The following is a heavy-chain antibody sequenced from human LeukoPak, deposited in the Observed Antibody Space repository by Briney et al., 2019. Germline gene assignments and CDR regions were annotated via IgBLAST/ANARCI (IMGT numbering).Heavy chain of an antibody. Sequence: ASVKVSCKASGYTFTSYGISWVRQAPGQGLEWMGWISAYNGNTNYAQKLQGRVTMTTDTSTSTAYMELRSLRSYDTAVYYCAIITMVRGVIIGGDDYWGQGTLVTVSS. D-gene: IGHD3-10*01. J-gene: IGHJ4*02. CDR3: AIITMVRGVIIGGDDY. CDR1: GYTFTSYG. V-gene: IGHV1-18*01. CDR2: ISAYNGNT.